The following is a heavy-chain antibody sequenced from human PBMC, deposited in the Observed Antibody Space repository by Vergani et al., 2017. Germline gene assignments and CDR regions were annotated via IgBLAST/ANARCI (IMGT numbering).Heavy chain of an antibody. CDR1: GYTLTELS. CDR3: AKCMSVGPPPQGHLYYMDV. V-gene: IGHV1-24*01. Sequence: QVQLVQSGAEVKKPGASVKVSCKVSGYTLTELSMHWVRQAPGKGLEWMGGFDPEDGETIYAQKFQGRVTMTEDTSTDTAYMELSSLRSEDTAVYYCAKCMSVGPPPQGHLYYMDVWGKGTTVTVSS. D-gene: IGHD2-8*01. J-gene: IGHJ6*03. CDR2: FDPEDGET.